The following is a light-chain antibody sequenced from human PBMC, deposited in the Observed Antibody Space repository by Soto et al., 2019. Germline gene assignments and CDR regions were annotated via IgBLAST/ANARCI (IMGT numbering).Light chain of an antibody. CDR3: SSYTSRSIVV. Sequence: QSALTQPASVSGSPGQSITISCTGTSSDVGGYNYVSWYQQHPGKAPKLIIYDVSNRPSGVSNRFSGSKSGNTASLTISGLQAEDEADYYCSSYTSRSIVVFGGGTKVTVL. CDR1: SSDVGGYNY. V-gene: IGLV2-14*03. CDR2: DVS. J-gene: IGLJ2*01.